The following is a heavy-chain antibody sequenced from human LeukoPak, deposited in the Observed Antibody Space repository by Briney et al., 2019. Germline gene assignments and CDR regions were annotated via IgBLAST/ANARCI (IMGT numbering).Heavy chain of an antibody. D-gene: IGHD2-2*03. J-gene: IGHJ4*02. V-gene: IGHV3-7*01. Sequence: PGGSLRLSCAASTFSFSDFWMSWVRQAPGKGLEWVGNIKQDGSEKNYVDSVKGRFTISRDNAKKLLYLQMDSLRAEDTALYYCARDWPANGLKRGQGTLVTVSS. CDR2: IKQDGSEK. CDR1: TFSFSDFW. CDR3: ARDWPANGLK.